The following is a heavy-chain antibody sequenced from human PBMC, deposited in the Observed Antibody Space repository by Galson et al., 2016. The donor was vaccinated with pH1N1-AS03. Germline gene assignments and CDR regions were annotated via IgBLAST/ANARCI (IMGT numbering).Heavy chain of an antibody. Sequence: QSGAEVKKPGESLKISCKVSGNRFSENWIAWVRQTPGKGLEWMGIIYPADSSTTYSPSFQGQVTISADQSISTAYLQWSSLRASDTAMYFCARQQDGRGSGLEWLFWYGMDVWGQGTTVIVSS. CDR2: IYPADSST. J-gene: IGHJ6*02. CDR3: ARQQDGRGSGLEWLFWYGMDV. D-gene: IGHD3-3*01. CDR1: GNRFSENW. V-gene: IGHV5-51*01.